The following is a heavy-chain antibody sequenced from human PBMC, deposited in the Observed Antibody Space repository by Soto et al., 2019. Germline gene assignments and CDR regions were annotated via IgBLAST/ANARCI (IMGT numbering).Heavy chain of an antibody. D-gene: IGHD1-26*01. CDR2: IDKDGFGT. V-gene: IGHV3-74*01. CDR1: GFTFSKYW. J-gene: IGHJ4*02. CDR3: AREGVGPGERFLDS. Sequence: DVQLAESGGGLVQPGEPLRLSCVVSGFTFSKYWMHWVRQVPGKGLEWVSRIDKDGFGTTYADTVKGRFTISRDNAKNTVYLQINSLREEEAGVYYCAREGVGPGERFLDSWGEGTQVTVSS.